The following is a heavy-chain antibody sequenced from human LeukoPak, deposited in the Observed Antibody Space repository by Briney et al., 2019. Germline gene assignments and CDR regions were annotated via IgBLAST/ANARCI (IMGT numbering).Heavy chain of an antibody. J-gene: IGHJ6*02. Sequence: GGSLRLSCAASGFTFSSYATHWVRQAPGKGLEWVAVISYDGSNKYYADSVKGRFTISRDNSKNTLYLQMNSLRAEDTAVYYCARADIVVVPAAPYYYYGMDVWGQGTTVTVSS. V-gene: IGHV3-30-3*01. CDR1: GFTFSSYA. CDR3: ARADIVVVPAAPYYYYGMDV. D-gene: IGHD2-2*01. CDR2: ISYDGSNK.